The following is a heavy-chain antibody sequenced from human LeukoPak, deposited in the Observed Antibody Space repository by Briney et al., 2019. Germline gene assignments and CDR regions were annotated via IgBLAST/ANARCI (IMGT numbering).Heavy chain of an antibody. V-gene: IGHV3-23*01. CDR3: AKDSSTVTTPDY. CDR2: ISGGGGST. Sequence: PGGSLRLACAASGFTFSSYAMSWVRQAPGKGLEWVSAISGGGGSTSYADSVKGRFTISRDNSKNTLYLQMNSLRAEDTAVYYCAKDSSTVTTPDYWGQGTLVTVSS. CDR1: GFTFSSYA. J-gene: IGHJ4*02. D-gene: IGHD4-17*01.